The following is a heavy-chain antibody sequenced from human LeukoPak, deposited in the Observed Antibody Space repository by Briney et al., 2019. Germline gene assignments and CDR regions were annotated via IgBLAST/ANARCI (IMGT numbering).Heavy chain of an antibody. D-gene: IGHD3-22*01. J-gene: IGHJ4*03. V-gene: IGHV1-2*02. CDR3: ARDQTYDSSGYFDY. CDR2: INPNSGGT. CDR1: GYTFTGYY. Sequence: GASVKVSCKAPGYTFTGYYMHWVRQAPGQGLEWMGWINPNSGGTNYAQKFQGSVTMTRSTSISTAYMELSRLRSDDTTVYYCARDQTYDSSGYFDYWGQGALGTVSS.